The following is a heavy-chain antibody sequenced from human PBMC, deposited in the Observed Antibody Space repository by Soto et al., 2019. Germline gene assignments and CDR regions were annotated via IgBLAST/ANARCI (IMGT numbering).Heavy chain of an antibody. CDR1: GFIFSDYY. Sequence: QVQLVESGGVLVKPGGALRLSCATSGFIFSDYYMHWIRQAPGKGLEWISYISGNGRIIQYADSAKGRFTNSRDNAQNSLYLQMNSLRAEDTALYFCARDFDADSRTDFDYWGQGTLVTVSS. CDR3: ARDFDADSRTDFDY. V-gene: IGHV3-11*01. CDR2: ISGNGRII. D-gene: IGHD4-17*01. J-gene: IGHJ4*02.